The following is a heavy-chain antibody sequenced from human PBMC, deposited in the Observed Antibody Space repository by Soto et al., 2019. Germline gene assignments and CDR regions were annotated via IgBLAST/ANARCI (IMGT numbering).Heavy chain of an antibody. CDR2: FSGSGDST. CDR3: AKCVGGYWYFDL. J-gene: IGHJ2*01. Sequence: EVQLLESGGGLVQPGGSLRLSCTASGFTFSNYAMSWVRQAPGKGLEWVSGFSGSGDSTFYADSVKGRFTISIDNSKNTLYLQMNSLRAEDTAVYYCAKCVGGYWYFDLWGRGTLVTVSS. D-gene: IGHD3-10*01. CDR1: GFTFSNYA. V-gene: IGHV3-23*01.